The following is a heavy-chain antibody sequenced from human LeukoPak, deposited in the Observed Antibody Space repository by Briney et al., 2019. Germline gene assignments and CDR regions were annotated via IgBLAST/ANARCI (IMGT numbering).Heavy chain of an antibody. CDR2: IYYSGST. D-gene: IGHD3-16*02. CDR3: AKKGGYPYYYYGMDV. Sequence: SETLSLTCTVSGGSVSSGSYYWSWIRQPPGKGLEWIGYIYYSGSTNYNPSLKSRVTISVDTSKNQFSLKLSSVTAADTAVYYRAKKGGYPYYYYGMDVWGQGTTVTVSS. V-gene: IGHV4-61*01. J-gene: IGHJ6*02. CDR1: GGSVSSGSYY.